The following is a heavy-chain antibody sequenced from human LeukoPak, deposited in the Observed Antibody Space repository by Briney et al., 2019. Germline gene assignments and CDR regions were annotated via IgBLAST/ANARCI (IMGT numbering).Heavy chain of an antibody. Sequence: SETLSLTCAVYGGSFSGYYWSWIRQPPGKGLEWIGEINHSGGTNYNPSLKSRVTISIDTSKNQFSLQLSSMTAADTAVYYCARDGYNYGLDRFDYWGQGTLVTVSS. CDR3: ARDGYNYGLDRFDY. V-gene: IGHV4-34*01. J-gene: IGHJ4*02. CDR1: GGSFSGYY. D-gene: IGHD5-24*01. CDR2: INHSGGT.